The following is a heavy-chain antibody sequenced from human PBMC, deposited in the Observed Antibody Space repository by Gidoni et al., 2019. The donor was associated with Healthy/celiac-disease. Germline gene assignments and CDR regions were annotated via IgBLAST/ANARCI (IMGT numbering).Heavy chain of an antibody. D-gene: IGHD6-13*01. V-gene: IGHV3-48*02. CDR1: GFPFSSYS. J-gene: IGHJ4*02. Sequence: EVQLVESGGGLVQPGGSLRLSCAASGFPFSSYSMNWVRQAPGKGLEWVSYISSSSSTIYYADSVKGRFTISRDNAKNSLYLQMNSLRDEDTAVYYCAREAYSSNWDNLFDYWGQGTLVTVSS. CDR3: AREAYSSNWDNLFDY. CDR2: ISSSSSTI.